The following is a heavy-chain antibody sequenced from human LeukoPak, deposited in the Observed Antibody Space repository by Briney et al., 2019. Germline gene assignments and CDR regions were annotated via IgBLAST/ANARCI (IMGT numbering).Heavy chain of an antibody. CDR1: GFTFSSYG. Sequence: GGSLRLSCAASGFTFSSYGMHWVRQAPGKGLEWVAVISYDGSNKYYADSVKGRFTISRDNSKNTLYLQMTSPRAEDTAVYYCAKGRVLGSYYSPLDDGGQETLVTVSS. V-gene: IGHV3-30*18. CDR3: AKGRVLGSYYSPLDD. CDR2: ISYDGSNK. D-gene: IGHD3-10*01. J-gene: IGHJ4*02.